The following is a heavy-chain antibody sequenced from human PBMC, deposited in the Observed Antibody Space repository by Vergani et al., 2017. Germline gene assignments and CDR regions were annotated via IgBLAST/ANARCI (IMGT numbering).Heavy chain of an antibody. CDR1: GGESNNDGEE. CDR2: IYVSGIT. Sequence: QVQLQESGPGLVKPSQKLGGKGNGAGGESNNDGEEGEGRRQPAGKGLEWIGRIYVSGITDYNASLQSRVSMSVDTSKNQFSLTLTSVTAAETGVYYCARDNKQLRPRAFDLWGQGTMVTVSS. J-gene: IGHJ3*01. V-gene: IGHV4-61*02. CDR3: ARDNKQLRPRAFDL. D-gene: IGHD4-23*01.